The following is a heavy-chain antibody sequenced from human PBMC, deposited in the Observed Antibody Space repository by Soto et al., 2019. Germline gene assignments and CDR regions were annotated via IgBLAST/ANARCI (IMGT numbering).Heavy chain of an antibody. V-gene: IGHV4-34*01. CDR1: RDSISNYF. CDR3: ARARLDIVVVPAAMDLYWYFDL. J-gene: IGHJ2*01. Sequence: SETLSLTCTVSRDSISNYFWTWIRQPPGRGLEWIGEINHSGSTNYNPSLKSRVTISVDTSKNQFSLKLSSVTAADTAVYYCARARLDIVVVPAAMDLYWYFDLWGRGTLVTVSS. CDR2: INHSGST. D-gene: IGHD2-2*01.